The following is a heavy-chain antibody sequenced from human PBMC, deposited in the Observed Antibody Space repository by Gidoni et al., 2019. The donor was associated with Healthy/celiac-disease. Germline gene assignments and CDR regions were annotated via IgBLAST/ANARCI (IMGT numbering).Heavy chain of an antibody. V-gene: IGHV1-24*01. D-gene: IGHD6-13*01. Sequence: QVQLVQSGAEVKKPGASVKVSCKVSGYTLTELSMHWVRQAPGKGLEWMGGFDPEDGETIYAQKCQGRVTMTEDTYTDTAYMELSSLRSEDTAVYYCATALGGYSSTLLDYWGQGTLVTVSS. CDR2: FDPEDGET. CDR3: ATALGGYSSTLLDY. J-gene: IGHJ4*02. CDR1: GYTLTELS.